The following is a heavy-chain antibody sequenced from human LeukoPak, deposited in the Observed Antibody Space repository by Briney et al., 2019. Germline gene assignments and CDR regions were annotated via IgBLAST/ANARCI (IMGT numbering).Heavy chain of an antibody. CDR1: GFTFSSYG. CDR3: AKDLTTASPPVYYYGMDV. V-gene: IGHV3-30*02. D-gene: IGHD4-4*01. CDR2: IWYDGSNK. Sequence: GGSLRLSCAASGFTFSSYGMHWVRQAPGKGLEWVAVIWYDGSNKYYADSVKGRFTISRDNSKNTLYLQMNSLRAEDTAVYYCAKDLTTASPPVYYYGMDVWGQGTTVTVSS. J-gene: IGHJ6*02.